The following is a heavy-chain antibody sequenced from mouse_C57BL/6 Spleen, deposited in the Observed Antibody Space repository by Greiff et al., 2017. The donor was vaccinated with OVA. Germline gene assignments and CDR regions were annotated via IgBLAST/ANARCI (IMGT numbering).Heavy chain of an antibody. CDR3: TINYCGSSYDDFDY. J-gene: IGHJ2*01. Sequence: QVQLKESGAELVRPGASVTLSCKASGYTFTDYEMHWVKQTPVHGLEWIGAIDPETGGTAYNQKFKGKAILTADKSSSTAYLVLRSLTSEDSAVYYCTINYCGSSYDDFDYWGQGTTLTVSA. CDR1: GYTFTDYE. V-gene: IGHV1-15*01. D-gene: IGHD1-1*01. CDR2: IDPETGGT.